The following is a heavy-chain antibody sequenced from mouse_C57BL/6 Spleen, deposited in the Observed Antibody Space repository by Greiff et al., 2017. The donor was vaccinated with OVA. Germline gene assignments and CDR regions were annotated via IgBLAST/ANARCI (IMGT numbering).Heavy chain of an antibody. Sequence: VKLQESGAELVRPGTSVKVSCKASGYAFTNYLIEWVKQRPGQGLEWIGVINPGSGGTNYNEKFKGKATLTADKSSSTAYMQLSSLTSEDSAVYFCARSDDYESWFAYWGQGTLVTVSA. CDR2: INPGSGGT. J-gene: IGHJ3*01. D-gene: IGHD2-4*01. CDR1: GYAFTNYL. V-gene: IGHV1-54*01. CDR3: ARSDDYESWFAY.